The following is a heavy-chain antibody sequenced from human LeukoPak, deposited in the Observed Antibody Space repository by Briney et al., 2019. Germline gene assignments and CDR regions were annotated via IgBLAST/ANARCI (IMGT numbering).Heavy chain of an antibody. CDR1: GGSFSGYY. Sequence: KSSETLSLTCAVYGGSFSGYYRRWIRQPPGKGLEWIGEINHSGSTNYNPSLKSRVTISVDTSKNQLSLKMSSVTAADTAVYYCTITTGTTLGLMDYWGQGTLVTVSS. J-gene: IGHJ4*02. CDR2: INHSGST. CDR3: TITTGTTLGLMDY. D-gene: IGHD1-1*01. V-gene: IGHV4-34*01.